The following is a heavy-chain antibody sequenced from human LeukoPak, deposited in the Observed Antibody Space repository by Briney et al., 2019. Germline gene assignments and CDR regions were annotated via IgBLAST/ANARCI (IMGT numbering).Heavy chain of an antibody. Sequence: SETLSLTCTVSGGSISSYYWSWIRQPPGKGLEWIGYIYTSGSTNYNPSLTSRVTISVDTSKNQFSLKLSSVTAADTAVYYCARRAGDYSNYSYWFDPWGQGTLVTVSS. V-gene: IGHV4-4*09. D-gene: IGHD4-11*01. J-gene: IGHJ5*02. CDR3: ARRAGDYSNYSYWFDP. CDR2: IYTSGST. CDR1: GGSISSYY.